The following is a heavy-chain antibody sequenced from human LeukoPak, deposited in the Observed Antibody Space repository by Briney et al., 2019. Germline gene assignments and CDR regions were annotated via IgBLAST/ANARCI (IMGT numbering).Heavy chain of an antibody. D-gene: IGHD2-15*01. CDR1: GGTFSSYA. Sequence: SVKVSCKASGGTFSSYAISWVRQAPGQGLEWMGGIIPIVGTANYAQKVQGRVTISADETTSTAYMKLSSLRSEDTAVYYCARDLGSAVGYCSGGSCYILNYWGQGTLVTVSS. J-gene: IGHJ4*02. CDR3: ARDLGSAVGYCSGGSCYILNY. CDR2: IIPIVGTA. V-gene: IGHV1-69*01.